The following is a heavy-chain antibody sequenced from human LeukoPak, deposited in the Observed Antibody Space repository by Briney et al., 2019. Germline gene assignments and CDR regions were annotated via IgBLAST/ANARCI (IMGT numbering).Heavy chain of an antibody. CDR1: GFTFSSYW. CDR3: ARESRPGIAAAGYFDY. D-gene: IGHD6-13*01. V-gene: IGHV3-7*01. CDR2: IKQDGSEK. Sequence: ETGGSLRLSCAASGFTFSSYWMSWVRQAPGKGLEWVANIKQDGSEKYYVDSVKGRFTISRDNAKNSLYLQMNSLRAEDTAVYYCARESRPGIAAAGYFDYWGQGTLVTVSS. J-gene: IGHJ4*02.